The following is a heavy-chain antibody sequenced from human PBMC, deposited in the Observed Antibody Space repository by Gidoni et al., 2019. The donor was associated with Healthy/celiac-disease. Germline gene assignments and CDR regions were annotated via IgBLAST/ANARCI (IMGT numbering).Heavy chain of an antibody. V-gene: IGHV4-4*02. CDR3: ASSIVVVPAATEVNAFDI. Sequence: QVQLQASGPGLVKPSGTLSLTCAVSGGSISRSNWWSWVRPPPGKGLEWIGEIYHSGSTNYNPSLKSRVTISVDKSKNQFSLKLSSVTAADTAVYYCASSIVVVPAATEVNAFDIWGQGTMVTVSS. CDR2: IYHSGST. J-gene: IGHJ3*02. D-gene: IGHD2-2*01. CDR1: GGSISRSNW.